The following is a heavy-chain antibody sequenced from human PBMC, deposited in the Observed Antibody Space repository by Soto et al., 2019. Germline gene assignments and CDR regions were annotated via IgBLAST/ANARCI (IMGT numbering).Heavy chain of an antibody. CDR2: IYYSGST. D-gene: IGHD2-15*01. J-gene: IGHJ5*02. Sequence: PSETLSLTCTVSGGSISSSSYYWGWIRQPPGKGLEWIGSIYYSGSTYYNPSLKSRVTISVDTSKNQFSLKLSSVTAADTAVYYCARQYCSGGSCLRRRTNWFYPWGQGTLVTVSS. CDR1: GGSISSSSYY. V-gene: IGHV4-39*01. CDR3: ARQYCSGGSCLRRRTNWFYP.